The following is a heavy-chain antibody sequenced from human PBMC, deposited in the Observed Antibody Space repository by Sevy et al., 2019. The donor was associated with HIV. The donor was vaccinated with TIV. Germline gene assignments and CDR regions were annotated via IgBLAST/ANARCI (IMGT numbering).Heavy chain of an antibody. CDR3: ARDLSTTVWELLPYFDS. V-gene: IGHV3-7*03. CDR2: IKQDGSEK. J-gene: IGHJ4*02. Sequence: GGSLRLSCEASRFVFRDFWMSWVRQAPGKGLEWVANIKQDGSEKYYVDSVRGRFSISRDNAENVVYLEMNNLRVEDTAVYYCARDLSTTVWELLPYFDSWGQGTLVTVSS. D-gene: IGHD2-8*01. CDR1: RFVFRDFW.